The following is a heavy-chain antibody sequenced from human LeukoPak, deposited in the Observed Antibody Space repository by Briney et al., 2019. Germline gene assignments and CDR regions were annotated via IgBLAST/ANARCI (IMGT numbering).Heavy chain of an antibody. J-gene: IGHJ4*02. CDR1: GDSIASTKW. CDR2: IYHSGSP. CDR3: ARGSSSWYDY. D-gene: IGHD6-13*01. V-gene: IGHV4-4*02. Sequence: SGTLSLTCAVSGDSIASTKWWSWVRQPPGKGLEWIGEIYHSGSPNYSPSLQSRVTISVDKSKNQFSLKLSSVTAADTAVYYCARGSSSWYDYWGQGTLVTVSS.